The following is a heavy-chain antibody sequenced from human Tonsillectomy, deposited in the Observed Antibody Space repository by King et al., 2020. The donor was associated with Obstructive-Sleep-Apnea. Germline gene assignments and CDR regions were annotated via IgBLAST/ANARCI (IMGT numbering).Heavy chain of an antibody. Sequence: PLQESGPGLVKPSETLSLTCTVSGGSISGSGHYWDWIRQPPGKGLEWIGSVYDNGNTYHNPSLKSRVTISVDTSENQFSLAVKSVIAADTAVYFCARGALPLYYYDSSGYHDYFDFWGRGTLVTVSS. CDR3: ARGALPLYYYDSSGYHDYFDF. CDR2: VYDNGNT. J-gene: IGHJ4*02. D-gene: IGHD3-22*01. CDR1: GGSISGSGHY. V-gene: IGHV4-39*07.